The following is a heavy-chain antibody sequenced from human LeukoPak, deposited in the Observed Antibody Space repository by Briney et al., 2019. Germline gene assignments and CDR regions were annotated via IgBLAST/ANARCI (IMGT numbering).Heavy chain of an antibody. CDR3: AKRGVVIRVILVGFHKEAYYFDS. Sequence: PGGSLRLSCAASGFTFSSYWMSWVRQAPGKGLEWVAGISGSGGGTHYADSVKGRFTISRDNPKNTLHLQMNSLRAEDTAVYFCAKRGVVIRVILVGFHKEAYYFDSWGQGALVIVSS. J-gene: IGHJ4*02. CDR1: GFTFSSYW. CDR2: ISGSGGGT. V-gene: IGHV3-23*01. D-gene: IGHD3-10*01.